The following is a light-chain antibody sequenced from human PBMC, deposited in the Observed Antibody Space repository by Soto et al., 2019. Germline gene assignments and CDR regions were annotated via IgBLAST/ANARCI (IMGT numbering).Light chain of an antibody. Sequence: QSVLTQPASVSGSPGQSITISCTGTSSDVGGYNFVSWYQHHPDRAPQLIIYEVKNRPSGVSTRFFGSKSAYTATLTISGLQTEDEADYYCCSYTVNNTRVVFGGGTKLTVL. CDR1: SSDVGGYNF. CDR3: CSYTVNNTRVV. CDR2: EVK. V-gene: IGLV2-14*01. J-gene: IGLJ2*01.